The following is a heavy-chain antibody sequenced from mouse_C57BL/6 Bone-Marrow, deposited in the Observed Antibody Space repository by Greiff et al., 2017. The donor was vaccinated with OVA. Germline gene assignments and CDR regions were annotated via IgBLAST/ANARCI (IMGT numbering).Heavy chain of an antibody. CDR1: GFTFSDYG. J-gene: IGHJ4*01. D-gene: IGHD3-2*02. Sequence: DVKLVESGGGLVKPGGSLKLSCAASGFTFSDYGMHWVRQAPEKGLEWVAYISSGSSTIYYADTVKGRFTISRDNAKNTLFLQMTSLRSEDTAMYYCARRAQDAMDYWGQGTSVTVSS. CDR2: ISSGSSTI. CDR3: ARRAQDAMDY. V-gene: IGHV5-17*01.